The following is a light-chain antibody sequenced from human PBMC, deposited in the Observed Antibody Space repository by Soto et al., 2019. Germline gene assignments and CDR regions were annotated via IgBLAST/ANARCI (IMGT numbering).Light chain of an antibody. J-gene: IGKJ5*01. CDR1: QGISSW. V-gene: IGKV1-12*01. Sequence: DMQMAQPPSSVTESVGNRVTITYRASQGISSWLAWYQKKPGKAPNLMTYAEYSLQSGVPSRFSGSESGTDFTLTISSLQPEDCAIYFCQKANSFQITFGQGTRVEIK. CDR2: AEY. CDR3: QKANSFQIT.